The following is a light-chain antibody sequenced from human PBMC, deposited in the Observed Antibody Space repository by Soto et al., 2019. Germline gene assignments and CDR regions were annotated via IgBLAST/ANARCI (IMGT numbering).Light chain of an antibody. CDR3: QPRSNWPPTWT. CDR1: QSISNY. J-gene: IGKJ1*01. Sequence: EIVLTQSPATLSLSPGERATLSCRASQSISNYLAWYQHKPGQAPRLLISDASTRATGIPARFSGSGSGTDFTLTISSLEPEYFAVYFCQPRSNWPPTWTFGPGTKVEVK. V-gene: IGKV3-11*01. CDR2: DAS.